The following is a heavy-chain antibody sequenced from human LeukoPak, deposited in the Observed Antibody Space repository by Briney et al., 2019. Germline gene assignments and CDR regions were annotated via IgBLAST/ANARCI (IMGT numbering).Heavy chain of an antibody. D-gene: IGHD7-27*01. CDR3: ASLGTLRS. CDR2: ISYSGTN. J-gene: IGHJ5*02. V-gene: IGHV4-39*01. Sequence: SEALSLTCTVSGGSVSSSTYYWGWIRQPPGKGLEWIGSISYSGTNYNNPSLKSRVSISIDTSKNQFSVKLTSVSAADTAMYYCASLGTLRSWGQGTLVTVSS. CDR1: GGSVSSSTYY.